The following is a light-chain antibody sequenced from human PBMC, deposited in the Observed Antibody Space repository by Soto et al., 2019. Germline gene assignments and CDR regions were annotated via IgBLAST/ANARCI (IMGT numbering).Light chain of an antibody. CDR1: SSDVGYYNR. CDR2: EVS. J-gene: IGLJ2*01. Sequence: QSALTQPPSVSGSPGQSVTISCTGTSSDVGYYNRVSWYQQPPGPAPKLMVFEVSNRPSGVPDRFSGSKSGNTASLTISGLQAEDEADYYCSSYTTSSTLVFGGGTQLTVL. CDR3: SSYTTSSTLV. V-gene: IGLV2-18*02.